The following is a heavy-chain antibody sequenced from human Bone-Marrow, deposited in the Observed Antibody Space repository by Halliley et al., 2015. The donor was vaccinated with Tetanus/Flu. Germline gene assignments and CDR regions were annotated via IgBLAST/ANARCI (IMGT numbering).Heavy chain of an antibody. V-gene: IGHV3-33*01. J-gene: IGHJ4*02. CDR2: IWATVSED. D-gene: IGHD2-15*01. Sequence: VIWATVSEDYYADSVKGRFTISGDDSRNMVYLQMNSLRAEDTGVYYCARDADTNSRYSRFDYWGQGTLVTVSS. CDR3: ARDADTNSRYSRFDY.